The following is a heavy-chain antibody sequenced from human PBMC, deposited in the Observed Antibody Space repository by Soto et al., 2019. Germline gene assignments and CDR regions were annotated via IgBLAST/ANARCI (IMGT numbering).Heavy chain of an antibody. V-gene: IGHV5-51*01. D-gene: IGHD6-6*01. J-gene: IGHJ5*02. CDR3: ARVLEQLVLRLPSSFDP. CDR2: IYPGDSDT. Sequence: GESLKISCQGSGYSFTSYWIGWVRQMPGKGLEWMGIIYPGDSDTRYSPSFQGQVTISADKSISTAYLQWISLKASDTAMYYCARVLEQLVLRLPSSFDPWGQGTLITVSS. CDR1: GYSFTSYW.